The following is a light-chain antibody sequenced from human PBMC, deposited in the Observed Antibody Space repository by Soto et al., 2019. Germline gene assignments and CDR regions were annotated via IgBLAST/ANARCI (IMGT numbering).Light chain of an antibody. J-gene: IGKJ4*01. V-gene: IGKV3-15*01. CDR3: QQYNDWPPELT. CDR1: QSVSSN. CDR2: DAS. Sequence: EIMMTQSPATLSMSPGERATLSCWASQSVSSNLAWYQQRPGQAPRLLIHDASTRAAGIPARFSGSGSGTDFTLTISGLQSEDFAVYYCQQYNDWPPELTFGGGTEVQIK.